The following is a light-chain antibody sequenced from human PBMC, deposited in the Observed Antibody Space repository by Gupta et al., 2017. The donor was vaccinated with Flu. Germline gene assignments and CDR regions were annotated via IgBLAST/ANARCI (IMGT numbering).Light chain of an antibody. V-gene: IGKV3-15*01. CDR2: GAS. J-gene: IGKJ2*02. CDR3: QQYNNWPPRGT. Sequence: DIVLTQSPGTLSVSPGERATLSCRASQSISRNLAWYQQKRGQAPRLLIYGASTRATGIPARFSGSGSGTEFTLSIRSLQSEDFAVYYCQQYNNWPPRGTFGQGTKLEIK. CDR1: QSISRN.